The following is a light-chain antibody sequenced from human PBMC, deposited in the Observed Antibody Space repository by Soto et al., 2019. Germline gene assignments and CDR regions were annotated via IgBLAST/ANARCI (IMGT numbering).Light chain of an antibody. V-gene: IGKV4-1*01. J-gene: IGKJ4*01. CDR2: WAS. CDR1: QSLLFSSNNRNY. Sequence: DIVMTQSPGSLAVSLGERATINCTSSQSLLFSSNNRNYLAWYQQKAGQPPKLLIYWASSRESGVPDRFSGSGSGTDFTLTISSLQAEDVAVYYCQQYYTTPPISFGGGTKVDIK. CDR3: QQYYTTPPIS.